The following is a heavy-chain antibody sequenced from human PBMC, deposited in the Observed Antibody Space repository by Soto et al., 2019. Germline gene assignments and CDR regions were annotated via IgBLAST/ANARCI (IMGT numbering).Heavy chain of an antibody. J-gene: IGHJ4*02. Sequence: QVQLVQSGAEVKKPGSSVKVSCKASGGIFSTYAISWLRQAPGQGLEWMGGIIPLFGTPNYAQRFQGRVTITADEATSTAYMELSRLSSEDTAGYYCARDRDDYGSGNYYNRLDFWGQGTLVTVSS. V-gene: IGHV1-69*01. CDR2: IIPLFGTP. CDR3: ARDRDDYGSGNYYNRLDF. D-gene: IGHD3-10*01. CDR1: GGIFSTYA.